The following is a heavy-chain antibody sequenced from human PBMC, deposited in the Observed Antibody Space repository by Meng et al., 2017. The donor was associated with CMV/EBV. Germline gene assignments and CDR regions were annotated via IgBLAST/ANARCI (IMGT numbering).Heavy chain of an antibody. CDR2: INHSEST. V-gene: IGHV4-34*01. CDR1: GGSFSGYY. J-gene: IGHJ5*02. Sequence: QVQLQQWGAGLLKPSETLSLTCAVYGGSFSGYYWSWIRQPPGKGLEWIGEINHSESTNYNPSLKNRVTISVDTSKNQFSLKLSSVTAADTAVYYCARGLMIRGSRVNWFDPWGQGTLVTVSS. D-gene: IGHD3-10*01. CDR3: ARGLMIRGSRVNWFDP.